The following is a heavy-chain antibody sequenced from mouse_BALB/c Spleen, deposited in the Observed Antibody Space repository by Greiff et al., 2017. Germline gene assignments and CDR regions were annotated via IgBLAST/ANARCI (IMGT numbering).Heavy chain of an antibody. CDR2: IYPGNVNT. CDR1: GYTFTSYY. V-gene: IGHV1S56*01. Sequence: QVQLQQSGPELVKPAASVRISCKASGYTFTSYYIHWVKQRPGQGLEWIGWIYPGNVNTKYNEKFKGKATLTADKSSSTAYMQLSSLTSEDSGLYFYASDRYDSVYYDAMDYWGQGTSVTVSS. J-gene: IGHJ4*01. CDR3: ASDRYDSVYYDAMDY. D-gene: IGHD2-14*01.